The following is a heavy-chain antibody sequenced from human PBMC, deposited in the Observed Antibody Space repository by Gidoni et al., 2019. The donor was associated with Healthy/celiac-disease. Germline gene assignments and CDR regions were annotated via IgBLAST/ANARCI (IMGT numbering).Heavy chain of an antibody. Sequence: QVQLQESGPGLVKPSETLSLTCTVSGGSISSYYWSWIRQPPGKGLEWIGYIYYSGSTNYNPSLKSRVTISVDTSKNQFSLKLSSVTAADTAVYYCARLRNFGGNSMHGMDVWGQGTTVTVSS. V-gene: IGHV4-59*08. CDR3: ARLRNFGGNSMHGMDV. J-gene: IGHJ6*02. CDR2: IYYSGST. D-gene: IGHD2-21*02. CDR1: GGSISSYY.